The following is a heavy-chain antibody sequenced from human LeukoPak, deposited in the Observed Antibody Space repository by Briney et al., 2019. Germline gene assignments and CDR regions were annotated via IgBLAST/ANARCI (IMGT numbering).Heavy chain of an antibody. V-gene: IGHV3-7*01. J-gene: IGHJ4*02. CDR1: GFTYSSYC. D-gene: IGHD5/OR15-5a*01. Sequence: PGGSLRLSCAASGFTYSSYCMSWVRQAPGKGLEWVANINQDGSETYYVDSARGRFTISRDNAKNSLYLQMNSLRAEDTAGYYCARVRVSEDGFEYWGQGTLVTVSS. CDR2: INQDGSET. CDR3: ARVRVSEDGFEY.